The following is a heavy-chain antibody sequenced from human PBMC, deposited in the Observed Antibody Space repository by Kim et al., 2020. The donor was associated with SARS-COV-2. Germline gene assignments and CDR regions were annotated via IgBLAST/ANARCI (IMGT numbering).Heavy chain of an antibody. J-gene: IGHJ6*02. CDR3: ARDLDLGYCSGGSCSQLVSYYYGMDV. Sequence: ASVKVSCKASGYTFTSYGISWVRQAPGQGLEWMGWISAYNGNTNYAQKLQGRVTMTTDTSTSTAYMELRSLRSDDTAVYYCARDLDLGYCSGGSCSQLVSYYYGMDVWGQGTTVTVSS. CDR1: GYTFTSYG. V-gene: IGHV1-18*01. D-gene: IGHD2-15*01. CDR2: ISAYNGNT.